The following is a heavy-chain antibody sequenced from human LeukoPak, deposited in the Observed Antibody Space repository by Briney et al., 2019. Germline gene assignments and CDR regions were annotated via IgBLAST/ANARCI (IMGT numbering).Heavy chain of an antibody. Sequence: ASVKVSCKASGYTFTGYYMHWVRQAPGQGLEWMGWINPNSGGTNYAQKFQGRVTMTRDTSISTAYMELSRLRSDDTAVYYCARGGVVVVAATFYYYYGMDVWGQGNTVTVSS. CDR1: GYTFTGYY. J-gene: IGHJ6*02. CDR3: ARGGVVVVAATFYYYYGMDV. V-gene: IGHV1-2*02. CDR2: INPNSGGT. D-gene: IGHD2-15*01.